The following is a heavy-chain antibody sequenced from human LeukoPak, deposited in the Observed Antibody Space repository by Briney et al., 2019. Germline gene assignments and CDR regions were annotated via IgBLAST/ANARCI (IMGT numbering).Heavy chain of an antibody. CDR2: MNPNSGNT. J-gene: IGHJ5*02. CDR3: ARDRNYYDSSGSPNNWFDP. V-gene: IGHV1-8*01. Sequence: ASVKVSCKASGYTFTSYDINWVRQATGQGLEWMGWMNPNSGNTGYAQKFQGRVTMTRNTSISTAYMELSSLRSEDTAVYYCARDRNYYDSSGSPNNWFDPWGQGTLVTVSS. D-gene: IGHD3-22*01. CDR1: GYTFTSYD.